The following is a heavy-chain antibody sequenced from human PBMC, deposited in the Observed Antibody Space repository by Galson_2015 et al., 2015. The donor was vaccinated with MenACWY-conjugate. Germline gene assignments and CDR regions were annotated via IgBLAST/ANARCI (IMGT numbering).Heavy chain of an antibody. J-gene: IGHJ4*02. Sequence: SLRLSCAASGFTFRSYGMHWVRQAPGKGLEWVAVISYDGSNKYYADSVKGRFTISRDNSKNTLYLQMNSLRAEDTAVYYCAKDSPTHCSGGSCYAAFDYWGQGTLVTVSS. D-gene: IGHD2-15*01. CDR1: GFTFRSYG. CDR3: AKDSPTHCSGGSCYAAFDY. CDR2: ISYDGSNK. V-gene: IGHV3-30*18.